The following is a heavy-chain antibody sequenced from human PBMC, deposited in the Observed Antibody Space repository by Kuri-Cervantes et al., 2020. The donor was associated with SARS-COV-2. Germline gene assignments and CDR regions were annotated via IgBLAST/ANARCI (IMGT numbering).Heavy chain of an antibody. CDR1: GFTFSSYS. D-gene: IGHD4-11*01. CDR2: ISSSSSTI. CDR3: ARDGVTTVNHNYYYGMDV. V-gene: IGHV3-48*01. Sequence: GGSLRLSCAASGFTFSSYSMNWVRQAPGTGLEWVSYISSSSSTIYYADSVKGRFTISRDNSKNTLYLQMNSLRAEDTAVYYCARDGVTTVNHNYYYGMDVWGQGTTVTVSS. J-gene: IGHJ6*02.